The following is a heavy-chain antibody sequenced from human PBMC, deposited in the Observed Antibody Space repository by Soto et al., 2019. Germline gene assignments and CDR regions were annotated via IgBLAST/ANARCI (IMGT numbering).Heavy chain of an antibody. Sequence: SETLSLTCTVSGGSISSGGYYWSWIRQHPGKGLEWIGYIYYSGNTYYNPSLKSRVTLSVDMSKNQFSLKLSSVTAADTAVYYCARVNYYASSESLRYFDYWGQGTLVTVS. J-gene: IGHJ4*02. V-gene: IGHV4-31*03. CDR2: IYYSGNT. CDR3: ARVNYYASSESLRYFDY. CDR1: GGSISSGGYY. D-gene: IGHD3-22*01.